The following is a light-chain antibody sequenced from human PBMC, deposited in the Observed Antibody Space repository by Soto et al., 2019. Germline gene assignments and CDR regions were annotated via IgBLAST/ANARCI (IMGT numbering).Light chain of an antibody. J-gene: IGKJ1*01. CDR1: QSVSSN. CDR2: GAS. CDR3: QQYNNWPPTWT. V-gene: IGKV3-15*01. Sequence: EIVMTHSPATLSVSPGERATLSCRASQSVSSNLAWYQQKPGQAPRLLIYGASTRATGIPARFSGSGSGTEFTLTIRSLQSEDFAVYYCQQYNNWPPTWTFGQGTKVDIK.